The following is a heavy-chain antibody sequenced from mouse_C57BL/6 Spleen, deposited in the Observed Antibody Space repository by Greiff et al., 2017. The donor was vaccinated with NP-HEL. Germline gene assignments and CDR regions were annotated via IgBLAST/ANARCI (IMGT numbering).Heavy chain of an antibody. Sequence: QVQLQQPGAELVKPGASVKLSCKASGYTFTSYWMQWVKQRPGQGLEWIGEIDPSDSYTNYNQKFKGKATLTVDTSSSTAYMQLSSLTSEDSAVYYCARNWDYYAMDYWGQGTSVTVSS. CDR3: ARNWDYYAMDY. CDR1: GYTFTSYW. J-gene: IGHJ4*01. CDR2: IDPSDSYT. D-gene: IGHD4-1*01. V-gene: IGHV1-50*01.